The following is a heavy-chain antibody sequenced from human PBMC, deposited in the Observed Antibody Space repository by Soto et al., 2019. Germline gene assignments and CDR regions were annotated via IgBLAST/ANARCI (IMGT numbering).Heavy chain of an antibody. CDR2: ITPFNGNT. D-gene: IGHD4-17*01. CDR3: ASPGDYGGNIHEDAFDI. Sequence: SVKVSCKASGYTFTYRYLHWVRQAPGQALEWMGWITPFNGNTNYAQKFQDRVTITRDRSMSTAYMELSSLRSEDTAMYYCASPGDYGGNIHEDAFDIWGQGTMVTVSS. V-gene: IGHV1-45*02. CDR1: GYTFTYRY. J-gene: IGHJ3*02.